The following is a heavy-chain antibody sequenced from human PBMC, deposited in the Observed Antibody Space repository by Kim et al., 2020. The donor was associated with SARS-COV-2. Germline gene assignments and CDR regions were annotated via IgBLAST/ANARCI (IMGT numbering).Heavy chain of an antibody. CDR1: GGSFSGYY. CDR3: ARVGGAAAGSEAMYYFDY. CDR2: INHSGST. V-gene: IGHV4-34*01. Sequence: SETLSLTCAVYGGSFSGYYWSWIRQPPGKGLEWIGEINHSGSTNYNPSLKSRVTISVDTSKNQFSLKLSSVTAADTAVYYCARVGGAAAGSEAMYYFDYWGQGTLVTVSS. J-gene: IGHJ4*02. D-gene: IGHD6-13*01.